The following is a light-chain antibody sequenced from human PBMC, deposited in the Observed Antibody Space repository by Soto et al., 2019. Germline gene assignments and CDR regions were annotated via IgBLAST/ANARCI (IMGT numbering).Light chain of an antibody. V-gene: IGKV3-20*01. J-gene: IGKJ3*01. Sequence: EIVLTQSPGTLSVSPGESATLSCRASQSLSSRYLAWYQQRPGQAPRLLIYGASNTATGIPDRFSGSGSGTDFTLTISRLEPEDFAVYYCQHFGSTPGTFGPGTKVDFK. CDR1: QSLSSRY. CDR3: QHFGSTPGT. CDR2: GAS.